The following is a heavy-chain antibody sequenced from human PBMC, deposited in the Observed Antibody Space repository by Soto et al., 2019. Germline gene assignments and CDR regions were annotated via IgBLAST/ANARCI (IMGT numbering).Heavy chain of an antibody. CDR3: ARRGYSYAYWFDP. CDR2: IYYSGST. V-gene: IGHV4-31*03. CDR1: GGSISSGGYY. J-gene: IGHJ5*02. D-gene: IGHD5-18*01. Sequence: SETLSLTCTVSGGSISSGGYYWSWIRQHPGKGLEWIGYIYYSGSTYYNPSLKSRVTISVDTSKNQFSLKLSSVTAADTAVYYCARRGYSYAYWFDPWGQGTLVTVS.